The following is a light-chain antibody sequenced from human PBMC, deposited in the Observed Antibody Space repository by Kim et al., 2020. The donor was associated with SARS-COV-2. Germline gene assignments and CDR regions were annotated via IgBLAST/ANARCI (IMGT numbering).Light chain of an antibody. V-gene: IGKV3-15*01. Sequence: SVAPGERPTRSCRAGQGVSSSLAWYQQKLGQAPRLLIYGASAGATGIPARFSGSGSGTEFTLTISSLQSEDFAVYYCQQYNNWPYTFGQGTKLEI. CDR3: QQYNNWPYT. J-gene: IGKJ2*01. CDR1: QGVSSS. CDR2: GAS.